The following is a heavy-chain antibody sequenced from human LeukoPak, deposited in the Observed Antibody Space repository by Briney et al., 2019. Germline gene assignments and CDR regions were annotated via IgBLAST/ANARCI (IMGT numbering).Heavy chain of an antibody. CDR1: GFTFSSYA. CDR2: IYYSGST. D-gene: IGHD3-22*01. J-gene: IGHJ3*02. V-gene: IGHV4-30-4*08. Sequence: LRLSCAASGFTFSSYAMSWVRQPPGKGLEWIGYIYYSGSTYYNPSLKSRVTISVDTSKNQFSLKLSSVTAADTAVYYCARGVYDGDAFDIWGQGTMVTVSS. CDR3: ARGVYDGDAFDI.